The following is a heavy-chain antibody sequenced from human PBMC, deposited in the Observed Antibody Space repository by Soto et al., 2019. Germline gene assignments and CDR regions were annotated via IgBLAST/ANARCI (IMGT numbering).Heavy chain of an antibody. D-gene: IGHD5-12*01. CDR2: ISSSSSYI. V-gene: IGHV3-21*01. Sequence: PGGSLRLSCAASGFTFSSYSMNWVRQAPGKGLEWVSSISSSSSYIYYADSVKGRFTISRDNAKNSLYLQMNSLRAEDTAVYYCARARSGYDSWYFYYWGQGTLVTVSS. J-gene: IGHJ4*02. CDR3: ARARSGYDSWYFYY. CDR1: GFTFSSYS.